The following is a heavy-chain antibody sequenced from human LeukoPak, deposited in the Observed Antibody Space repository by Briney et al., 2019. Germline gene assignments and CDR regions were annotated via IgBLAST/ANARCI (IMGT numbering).Heavy chain of an antibody. CDR2: ISSSSTYI. CDR1: GFIISTFS. V-gene: IGHV3-21*01. CDR3: ARDRYGGSGYAGDAFDI. J-gene: IGHJ3*02. D-gene: IGHD5-12*01. Sequence: GGSLRLSCAGSGFIISTFSMNWVRQAPGKGLEWVSSISSSSTYIYYADSLQGRFTISRDNAKNSLYLQMNSLRVEDTAVYYCARDRYGGSGYAGDAFDIWGQGTVVTVSS.